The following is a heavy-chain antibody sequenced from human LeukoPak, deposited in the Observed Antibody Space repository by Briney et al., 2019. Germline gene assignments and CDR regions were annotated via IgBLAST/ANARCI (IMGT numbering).Heavy chain of an antibody. V-gene: IGHV4-59*02. J-gene: IGHJ4*02. D-gene: IGHD5-24*01. CDR1: GGSVSSYY. CDR2: IYYSGST. CDR3: ARGIGYNYSPVGY. Sequence: SETLSLTCTVSGGSVSSYYWSWIRQPPGKGLQWIGYIYYSGSTNYNPSLKSRVTISVDTSQNQFSLKLSSVTAADTAVYYCARGIGYNYSPVGYWGQGTLVTVSS.